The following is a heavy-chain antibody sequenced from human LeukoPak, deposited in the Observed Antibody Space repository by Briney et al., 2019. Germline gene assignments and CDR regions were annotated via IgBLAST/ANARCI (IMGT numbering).Heavy chain of an antibody. Sequence: GGSLRLSCAASGFTFSSYWMTWVRQAPGKGLEWVANIQQDGSEKYYVDSVKGRFTISRDNAKNSLYLQMNSLRAEDSAVYYCARDSGRGGSSFWGQGTLVTVSS. V-gene: IGHV3-7*01. CDR3: ARDSGRGGSSF. CDR2: IQQDGSEK. D-gene: IGHD1-1*01. J-gene: IGHJ4*02. CDR1: GFTFSSYW.